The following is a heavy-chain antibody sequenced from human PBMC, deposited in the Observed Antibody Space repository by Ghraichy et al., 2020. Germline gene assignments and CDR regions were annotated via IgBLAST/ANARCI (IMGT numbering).Heavy chain of an antibody. Sequence: SETLSLTCAVSGGSISSGGYSWSWIRQPPGKGLEWIGYIYHSGSTYYNPSLKSRVTISVDRSKNQFSLKLSSVTAADTAVYYCARGPPSMVQGIFISGGAFDYWGQGTLVTVSS. CDR3: ARGPPSMVQGIFISGGAFDY. CDR2: IYHSGST. J-gene: IGHJ4*02. CDR1: GGSISSGGYS. V-gene: IGHV4-30-2*01. D-gene: IGHD3-10*01.